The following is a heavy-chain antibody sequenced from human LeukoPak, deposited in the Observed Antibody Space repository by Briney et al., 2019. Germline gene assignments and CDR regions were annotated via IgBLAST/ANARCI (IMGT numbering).Heavy chain of an antibody. CDR2: IWYDGSNK. D-gene: IGHD6-19*01. CDR3: ARGRGIAVAPLIDY. CDR1: GFTFSNAW. V-gene: IGHV3-33*08. J-gene: IGHJ4*02. Sequence: GGSLRLSCAASGFTFSNAWMSWVRQAPGKGLEWVAVIWYDGSNKYYADSVKGRFTISRDNSKNTLYLQMNSLRAEDTAVYYCARGRGIAVAPLIDYWGQGTLVTVSS.